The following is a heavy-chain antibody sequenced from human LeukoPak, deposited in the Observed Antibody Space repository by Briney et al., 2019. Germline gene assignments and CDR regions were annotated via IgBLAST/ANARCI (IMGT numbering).Heavy chain of an antibody. D-gene: IGHD3-10*01. CDR1: GLTFGDYG. V-gene: IGHV3-30*18. CDR2: LTYDGTNE. Sequence: GGSLRLSFAASGLTFGDYGMHWVRQAPGKGLEWLTLLTYDGTNEYYADSVKGRFAISRDNSKNTLFLQMNSLRPEDTAVYYCAKGYFGSGSPDYFDYWGQGTLVTVSS. CDR3: AKGYFGSGSPDYFDY. J-gene: IGHJ4*02.